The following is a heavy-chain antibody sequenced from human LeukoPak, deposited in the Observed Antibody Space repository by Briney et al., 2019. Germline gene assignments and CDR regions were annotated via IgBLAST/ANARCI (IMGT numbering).Heavy chain of an antibody. CDR1: GGSITSYY. CDR2: IYYSGST. D-gene: IGHD4-17*01. J-gene: IGHJ3*01. CDR3: ARSYGDYINEASALDV. Sequence: SETLSLTCTVSGGSITSYYLSWIRQPPEKGLEWIGYIYYSGSTNYNPSLKSRLTISVDTSKNQFSLKLSSVTAADTAVYYCARSYGDYINEASALDVLVQPRMVSVSS. V-gene: IGHV4-59*08.